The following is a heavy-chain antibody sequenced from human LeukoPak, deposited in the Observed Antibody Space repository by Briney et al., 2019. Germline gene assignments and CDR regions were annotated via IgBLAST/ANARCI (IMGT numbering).Heavy chain of an antibody. J-gene: IGHJ3*02. V-gene: IGHV4-39*07. CDR3: ARSDGYGLVGI. CDR1: GASINSGSNY. D-gene: IGHD3-10*01. Sequence: SETLSLTCRVSGASINSGSNYWGWIRQPPGKTLEWIGCIYSSGSTYYNPSLKSRVIIMIDTPKNHFSLTLSSVTAADTAVYYCARSDGYGLVGIWGQGTMVTVSS. CDR2: IYSSGST.